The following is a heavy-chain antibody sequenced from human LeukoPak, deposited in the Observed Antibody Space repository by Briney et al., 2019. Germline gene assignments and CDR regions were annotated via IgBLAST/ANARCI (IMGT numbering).Heavy chain of an antibody. CDR2: IYSGGST. CDR1: GFTVSSNY. CDR3: ARHTPYCSGGSCYSYYFDY. J-gene: IGHJ4*02. D-gene: IGHD2-15*01. Sequence: GGSLRLSCAASGFTVSSNYMSWVRQAPGKGLEWVSVIYSGGSTYHADSVKGRFAISRDNSKNTLYLQMNSLRAEDTAVYYCARHTPYCSGGSCYSYYFDYWGQGTLVTVSS. V-gene: IGHV3-53*01.